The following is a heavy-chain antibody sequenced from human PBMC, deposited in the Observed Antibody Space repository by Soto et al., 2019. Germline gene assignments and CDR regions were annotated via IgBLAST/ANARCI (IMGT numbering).Heavy chain of an antibody. V-gene: IGHV3-30*18. Sequence: QVQLVESGGGVVQPGRSLRLSCAASGFTFSSYGMHWVRQAPGKGLEWVAVISYDGSNKYYADSVKGRFTISRDNSKNTLYLQMNSLRAEDTAVYYCAKDLYYSSVGGVADYWGQGTLVTVSS. J-gene: IGHJ4*02. CDR3: AKDLYYSSVGGVADY. CDR1: GFTFSSYG. CDR2: ISYDGSNK. D-gene: IGHD6-25*01.